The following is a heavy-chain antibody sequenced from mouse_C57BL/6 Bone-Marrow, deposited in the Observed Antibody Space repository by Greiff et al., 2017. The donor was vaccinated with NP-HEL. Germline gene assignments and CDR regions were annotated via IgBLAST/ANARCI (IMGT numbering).Heavy chain of an antibody. J-gene: IGHJ3*01. Sequence: QVQLQQSGPELVKPGASVKISCKASGYSFTSYYIHWVKQRPGQGLEWIGWIYPGSGNTKYNEKFKGKATLTADTSSSTAYMQLSSLTSEDSAVYYCASPNYGSSSPFAYWGQGTLVTVSA. V-gene: IGHV1-66*01. CDR2: IYPGSGNT. CDR3: ASPNYGSSSPFAY. D-gene: IGHD1-1*01. CDR1: GYSFTSYY.